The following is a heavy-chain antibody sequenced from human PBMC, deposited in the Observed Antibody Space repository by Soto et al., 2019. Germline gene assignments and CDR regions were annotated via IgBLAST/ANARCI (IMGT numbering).Heavy chain of an antibody. CDR2: SNPKSGGT. J-gene: IGHJ4*02. CDR1: GYTFSGYY. CDR3: ARENIHDCGYYVAHDY. V-gene: IGHV1-2*02. D-gene: IGHD4-17*01. Sequence: QVQLGQSGAEVKKPGASVKVSCKASGYTFSGYYIHWVRQAPGQGLEWMGWSNPKSGGTNYAQKLQGRVTMTSDTSISTAYMGLSRLRSYDTAVYYCARENIHDCGYYVAHDYWGQGTLVIGSS.